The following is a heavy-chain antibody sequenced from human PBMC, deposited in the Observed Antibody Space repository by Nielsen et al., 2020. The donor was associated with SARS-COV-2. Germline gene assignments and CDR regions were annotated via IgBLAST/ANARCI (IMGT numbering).Heavy chain of an antibody. CDR2: ISSSSSYI. Sequence: VRQAPGKGLEWVSSISSSSSYIYYADSVKSRFTISRDNAKNSLYLQMSSLRAEDTAVYYCARDAPLLDIVLLPADRPHTSYYYGMDVWGQGTTVTVSS. CDR3: ARDAPLLDIVLLPADRPHTSYYYGMDV. D-gene: IGHD2-8*01. J-gene: IGHJ6*02. V-gene: IGHV3-21*04.